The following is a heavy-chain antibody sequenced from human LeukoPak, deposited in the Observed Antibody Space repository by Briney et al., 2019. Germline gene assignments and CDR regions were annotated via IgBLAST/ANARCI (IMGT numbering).Heavy chain of an antibody. CDR2: ISSSGSTI. D-gene: IGHD6-19*01. V-gene: IGHV3-48*03. CDR3: ARGWTGGWLVLGDY. CDR1: GFTFSSYE. J-gene: IGHJ4*02. Sequence: GGSLRLSCAASGFTFSSYEMNWVRQAPGKGLEWVSYISSSGSTIYYADSVKGRFTISRDNAKNSLYLQMNSLRAEDTAVYYCARGWTGGWLVLGDYWGQGTLVTVSS.